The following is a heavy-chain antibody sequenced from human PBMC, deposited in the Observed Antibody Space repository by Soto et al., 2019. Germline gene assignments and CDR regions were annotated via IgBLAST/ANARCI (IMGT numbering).Heavy chain of an antibody. CDR3: ARPYCSGCSCHYYFDY. V-gene: IGHV3-33*01. J-gene: IGHJ4*02. D-gene: IGHD2-15*01. CDR1: GFTFSSYG. Sequence: SLRLSCAASGFTFSSYGMHWVRQAPGKGLEWVAVIWYDGSNKYYADSVKGRFTISRDNSKNTLYLQMNSLRAEDTAVYYCARPYCSGCSCHYYFDYWGQGTLVTVSS. CDR2: IWYDGSNK.